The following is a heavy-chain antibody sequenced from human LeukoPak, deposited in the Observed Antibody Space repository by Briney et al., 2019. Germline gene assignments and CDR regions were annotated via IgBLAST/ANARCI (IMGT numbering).Heavy chain of an antibody. V-gene: IGHV3-64*01. CDR3: ARSMRGAYYYDSSGSFDI. J-gene: IGHJ3*02. CDR1: GCTFSSYS. CDR2: FSCMGGRT. Sequence: GGSLTLSCAASGCTFSSYSMHWVRQAPGKGLEYVAAFSCMGGRTYYASSMKGRFTISRDNSKNTLYLQMGGLRAEDMAVYYCARSMRGAYYYDSSGSFDIWGQGTMVTVSS. D-gene: IGHD3-22*01.